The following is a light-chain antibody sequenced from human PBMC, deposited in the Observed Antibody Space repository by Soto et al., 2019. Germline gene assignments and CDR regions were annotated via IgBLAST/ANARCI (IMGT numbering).Light chain of an antibody. V-gene: IGLV2-14*03. CDR3: SSYTSSGSYVV. J-gene: IGLJ2*01. CDR2: DVS. CDR1: SSDVGGYNY. Sequence: QSALTQPASVSGSPGQSITISCTGTSSDVGGYNYVSWYQQHPGKAPKLMIYDVSNRPSGVSNRFSVSKSGNTASLTISGLQADDEADYYCSSYTSSGSYVVFGGGTKLTVL.